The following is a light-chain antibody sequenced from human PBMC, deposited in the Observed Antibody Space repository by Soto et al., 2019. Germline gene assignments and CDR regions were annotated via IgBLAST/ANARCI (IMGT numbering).Light chain of an antibody. CDR1: QSISIW. CDR2: FAS. CDR3: QQYYSHPLT. Sequence: DIQMTRSPSARSASIEYRLTITCLASQSISIWLAWYQQKPEKAPISLIYFASNLQDGVPSRFSGSGSGTEFTLTISNLQPEDFATYYCQQYYSHPLTFGQGTRLEIK. J-gene: IGKJ5*01. V-gene: IGKV1D-16*01.